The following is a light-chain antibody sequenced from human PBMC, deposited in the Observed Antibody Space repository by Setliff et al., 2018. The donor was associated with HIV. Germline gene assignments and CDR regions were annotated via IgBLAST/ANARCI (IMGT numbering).Light chain of an antibody. CDR2: GNN. CDR3: QSYDSSLSGSYV. CDR1: SSNIGAGSD. Sequence: KRVAISCTGSSSNIGAGSDVHWYQQLPGTAPKLLIYGNNNRPAGVPDRFSGSKSGTSASLAITGLQAEDEADYYCQSYDSSLSGSYVFGSGTKGTVL. J-gene: IGLJ1*01. V-gene: IGLV1-40*01.